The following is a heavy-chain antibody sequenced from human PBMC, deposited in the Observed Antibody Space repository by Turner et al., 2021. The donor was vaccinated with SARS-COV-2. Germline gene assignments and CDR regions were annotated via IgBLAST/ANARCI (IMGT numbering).Heavy chain of an antibody. J-gene: IGHJ4*02. CDR3: ARGSNTEKVAAFDS. Sequence: QVHLVESGGGVVQPGQSLRLSCAASGFTFRFTGMHWVRQAPGKGPEWVAMIHYDDRREYYADSVKGRFTVSRDNSNNTLYLQMNSLRVEDTAIYYCARGSNTEKVAAFDSWGQGTLVTVSS. CDR2: IHYDDRRE. D-gene: IGHD6-25*01. CDR1: GFTFRFTG. V-gene: IGHV3-33*01.